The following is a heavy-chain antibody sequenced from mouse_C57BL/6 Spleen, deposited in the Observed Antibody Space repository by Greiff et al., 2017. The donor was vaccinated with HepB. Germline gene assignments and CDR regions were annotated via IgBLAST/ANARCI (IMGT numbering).Heavy chain of an antibody. D-gene: IGHD1-1*01. Sequence: EVKLMESGGGLVKPGGSLKLSCAASGFTFSDYGMHWVRQAPEKGLEWVAYISSGSSTIYYADTVKGRFTISRDNAKNTLFLQMTSLRSEDTAMYYCARQFLITTVVDWYFDVWGTGTTVTVSS. J-gene: IGHJ1*03. CDR2: ISSGSSTI. V-gene: IGHV5-17*01. CDR1: GFTFSDYG. CDR3: ARQFLITTVVDWYFDV.